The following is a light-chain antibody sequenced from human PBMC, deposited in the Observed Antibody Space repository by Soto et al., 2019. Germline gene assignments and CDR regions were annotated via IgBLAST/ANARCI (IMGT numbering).Light chain of an antibody. CDR2: ATS. CDR3: QQYNNWPPRGRT. Sequence: DIQLTQSPSSLSASVGDRVTITCRASQAISSYLAWYQQKPGKVPELLIYATSTLQSGAPSRFSGSGSGTDFTLTISSLQPEDVATYYCQQYNNWPPRGRTFGQGTKVEIK. CDR1: QAISSY. V-gene: IGKV1-27*01. J-gene: IGKJ1*01.